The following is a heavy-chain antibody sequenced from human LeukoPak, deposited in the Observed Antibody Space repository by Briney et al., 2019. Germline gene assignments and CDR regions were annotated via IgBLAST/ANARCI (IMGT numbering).Heavy chain of an antibody. J-gene: IGHJ4*02. CDR2: INPSGGST. Sequence: ASVKISCKASGYTFTSYYMHWVRQAPGQGLEWMGIINPSGGSTSSAQKLQGRVTMTTDTSTSTAYMELRSLRSDDTAVYYCATVYDSSGYSISHWGQGTLVTVSS. CDR1: GYTFTSYY. D-gene: IGHD3-22*01. V-gene: IGHV1-46*01. CDR3: ATVYDSSGYSISH.